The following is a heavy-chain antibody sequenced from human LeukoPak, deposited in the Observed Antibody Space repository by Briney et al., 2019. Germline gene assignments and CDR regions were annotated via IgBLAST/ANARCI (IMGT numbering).Heavy chain of an antibody. Sequence: PGGSLRLSCAASGFTFSSYGMHWVRQAPGKGLEWVAVISYDGSNKYYADSVKGRFTISRDNSKNTLYLQMNSLRAEDTAVYYCARDFLSGYSSSWYPDYYYYYGMDVWGQGTTVTVSS. CDR3: ARDFLSGYSSSWYPDYYYYYGMDV. D-gene: IGHD6-13*01. CDR2: ISYDGSNK. J-gene: IGHJ6*02. CDR1: GFTFSSYG. V-gene: IGHV3-30*03.